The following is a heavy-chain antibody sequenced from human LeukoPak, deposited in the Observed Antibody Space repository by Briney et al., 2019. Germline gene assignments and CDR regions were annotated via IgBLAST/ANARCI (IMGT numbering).Heavy chain of an antibody. J-gene: IGHJ4*02. CDR2: IKQDGSEK. Sequence: GGSLRLSCAASGFTFSSYWMSWVRQAPGKWLEWVANIKQDGSEKYYVGSVKGRFTISRDNAKNSLYLQMNSLRAEDTAVYYCARDAYVVVAAKDYWGQGTLVTVSS. CDR1: GFTFSSYW. CDR3: ARDAYVVVAAKDY. D-gene: IGHD2-15*01. V-gene: IGHV3-7*01.